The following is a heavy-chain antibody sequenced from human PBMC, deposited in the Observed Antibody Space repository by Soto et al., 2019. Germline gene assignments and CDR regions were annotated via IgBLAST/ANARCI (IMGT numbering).Heavy chain of an antibody. CDR3: AKDLWYFDL. J-gene: IGHJ2*01. V-gene: IGHV3-23*01. CDR2: ISGSGGST. Sequence: EVQLLESGGGLVQPGGSLRLSCAASGFTFSSHAMTWVRQAPGKGLEWVSGISGSGGSTYYADSVKGRFTISRDTSTNTLYLQMNSLRAEDTAVYYCAKDLWYFDLWGRGTLVTVSS. CDR1: GFTFSSHA.